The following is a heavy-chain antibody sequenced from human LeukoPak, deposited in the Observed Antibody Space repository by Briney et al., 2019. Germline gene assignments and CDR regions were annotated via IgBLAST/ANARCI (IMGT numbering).Heavy chain of an antibody. J-gene: IGHJ4*02. V-gene: IGHV3-23*01. CDR3: AKSPNDYGDYG. Sequence: GGSLRLSCAATGFTFSSYAMSWVRQAPGKGLEWVSAISGSGGSAYYADSVKGRFTISRDNSKNTLYLQMNSLRAEDTAVYYCAKSPNDYGDYGWGQGTLVTASS. D-gene: IGHD4-17*01. CDR2: ISGSGGSA. CDR1: GFTFSSYA.